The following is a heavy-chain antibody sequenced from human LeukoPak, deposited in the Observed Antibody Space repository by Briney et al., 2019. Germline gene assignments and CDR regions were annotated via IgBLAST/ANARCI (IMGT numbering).Heavy chain of an antibody. Sequence: SETLSLTCTVSGGSISSSSYYWGWIRQPPGKGLEWIGSIYYSGSTYYNPPLKSRVTISVDTSKDQFSLKLSSVTAADTAVYYCARHTRDDYGDYKWFDPWGQGTLVTVSS. J-gene: IGHJ5*02. CDR3: ARHTRDDYGDYKWFDP. V-gene: IGHV4-39*01. CDR1: GGSISSSSYY. D-gene: IGHD4-17*01. CDR2: IYYSGST.